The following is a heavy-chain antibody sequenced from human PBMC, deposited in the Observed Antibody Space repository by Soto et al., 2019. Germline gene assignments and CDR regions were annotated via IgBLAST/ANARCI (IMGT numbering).Heavy chain of an antibody. CDR3: AREEGRGSYVVGFEL. D-gene: IGHD3-16*01. Sequence: ASVKVSCKTSGYTFTAYSMHWVRQAPGQGPEWVGRIIRESGVTNYAQKFRGRVTMTRDTSISTGYMELSILKTDHTAVYYFAREEGRGSYVVGFELWGQATVVTVS. CDR2: IIRESGVT. V-gene: IGHV1-2*06. CDR1: GYTFTAYS. J-gene: IGHJ5*02.